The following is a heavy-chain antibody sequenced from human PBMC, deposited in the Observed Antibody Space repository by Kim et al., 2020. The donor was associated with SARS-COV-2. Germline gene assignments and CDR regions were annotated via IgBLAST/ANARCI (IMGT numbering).Heavy chain of an antibody. Sequence: SETLSLTCTVSGGSISSYYWSWIRQPPGKGLEWIGYIYYSGSTNYNPSLKSRVTISVDTSKNQFSLKLSSVTAADTAVYYCAREFVAAAGTNWFDPWGQGTLVTVSS. J-gene: IGHJ5*02. D-gene: IGHD6-13*01. CDR1: GGSISSYY. CDR3: AREFVAAAGTNWFDP. CDR2: IYYSGST. V-gene: IGHV4-59*13.